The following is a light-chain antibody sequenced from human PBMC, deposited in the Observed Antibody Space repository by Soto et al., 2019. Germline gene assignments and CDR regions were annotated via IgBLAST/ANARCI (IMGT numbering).Light chain of an antibody. Sequence: DIQMTQSPSILSASVGDRVTITCRASQSISSWLAWNQQKPGKAPNLLIYKASHLENGVPSRFSGSGSGTEFTLTISSLQPGDFATYYCQHYNTYPWTFGQGTKV. J-gene: IGKJ1*01. V-gene: IGKV1-5*03. CDR3: QHYNTYPWT. CDR1: QSISSW. CDR2: KAS.